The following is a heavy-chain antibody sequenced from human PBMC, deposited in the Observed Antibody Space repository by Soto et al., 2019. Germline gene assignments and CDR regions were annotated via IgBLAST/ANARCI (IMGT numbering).Heavy chain of an antibody. J-gene: IGHJ4*02. CDR1: GGSFSTYY. V-gene: IGHV4-34*01. D-gene: IGHD4-17*01. Sequence: QVQLQQWGAGLLKPSETLSLTCAVYGGSFSTYYWSWIRQPPGKGLEWIGEINHSGNTNYNPSLKSRVSISVDTSRNQSALKLSSVTAADTAVYYCARVRIPGGDYYFDYWGQGALVTVSS. CDR2: INHSGNT. CDR3: ARVRIPGGDYYFDY.